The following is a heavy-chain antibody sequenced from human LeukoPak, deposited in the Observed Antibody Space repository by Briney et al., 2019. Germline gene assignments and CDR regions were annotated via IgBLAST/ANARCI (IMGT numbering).Heavy chain of an antibody. Sequence: GGSLRLSCAASGFTFSSYSMNWVRQAPGKGLEWVSSISSSSSYIYYADSVKGRFTISRDNAKNSLYLQMNSLRAEDTAVYYCARDWVRDCSSTSCYYYYYYYMDVWGKGTTVTISS. D-gene: IGHD2-2*01. CDR3: ARDWVRDCSSTSCYYYYYYYMDV. J-gene: IGHJ6*03. CDR1: GFTFSSYS. CDR2: ISSSSSYI. V-gene: IGHV3-21*01.